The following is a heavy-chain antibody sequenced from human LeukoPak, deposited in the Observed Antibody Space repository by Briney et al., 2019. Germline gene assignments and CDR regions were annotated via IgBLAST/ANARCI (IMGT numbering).Heavy chain of an antibody. Sequence: PSQTLSLTCAVSGGSISSGGYSWGWIRQPPGKGLVWFGYIYHSGSTYYNPSLKSRVTISVDRSKNQFSLKLSSVTAADTAVYYCARETSVGGWFDPWGQGTLVTVSS. V-gene: IGHV4-30-2*01. J-gene: IGHJ5*02. CDR3: ARETSVGGWFDP. D-gene: IGHD3-16*01. CDR2: IYHSGST. CDR1: GGSISSGGYS.